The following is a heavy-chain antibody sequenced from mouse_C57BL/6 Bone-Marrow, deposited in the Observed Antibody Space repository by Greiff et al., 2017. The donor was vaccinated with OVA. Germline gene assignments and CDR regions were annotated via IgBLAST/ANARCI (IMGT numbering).Heavy chain of an antibody. CDR3: AKKGNYGSSIYAMDK. D-gene: IGHD1-1*01. Sequence: VKLQESGAELVRPGPSVKVSCKASGYAFTIYLIEWVKQRPGQGLAWIGVLNPVSGGTNYNEKFKGKATLTADKSSNTAYMQLSSLTSEDSAVYFEAKKGNYGSSIYAMDKRIKGPSVTISP. CDR2: LNPVSGGT. V-gene: IGHV1-54*01. CDR1: GYAFTIYL. J-gene: IGHJ4*01.